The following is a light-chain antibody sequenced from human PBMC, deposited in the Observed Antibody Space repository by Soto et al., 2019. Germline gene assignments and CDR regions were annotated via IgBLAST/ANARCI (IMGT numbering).Light chain of an antibody. V-gene: IGLV2-14*01. CDR3: SSYTSRSTFVV. CDR1: SSDVGGYNY. CDR2: EVS. J-gene: IGLJ2*01. Sequence: QSALTQPASVYGSPGQSITISCTGTSSDVGGYNYVSWYQQHPGKAPKLMIYEVSNRPSGVSNRFSGSKSGNTASLTISGLQAEAEADYYCSSYTSRSTFVVFGGGTKLTVL.